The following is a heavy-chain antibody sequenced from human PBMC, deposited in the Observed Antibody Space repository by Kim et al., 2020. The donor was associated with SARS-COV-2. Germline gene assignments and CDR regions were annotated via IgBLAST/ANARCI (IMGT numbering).Heavy chain of an antibody. CDR3: AKSGFYSTGWYWLDY. Sequence: ATRKGRLTTSRANSKNTQYLQINSLSAEDTAVYYCAKSGFYSTGWYWLDYWGQGTLVTVSS. D-gene: IGHD6-13*01. V-gene: IGHV3-23*03. J-gene: IGHJ4*02.